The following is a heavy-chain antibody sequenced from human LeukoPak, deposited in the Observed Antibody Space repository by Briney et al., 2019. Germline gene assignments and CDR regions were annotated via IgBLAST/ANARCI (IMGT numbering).Heavy chain of an antibody. CDR1: GFTFSSYW. Sequence: PGGSLRLSCAASGFTFSSYWMHWVRQAPEKGLVWVSRINSDGSSTSYADSVKGRFTISRDNAKNTLYLQMNSLRAEDTAVYYCASATRYCSSTSCYVPFDPWGQGTLVTVSS. D-gene: IGHD2-2*01. J-gene: IGHJ5*02. V-gene: IGHV3-74*01. CDR2: INSDGSST. CDR3: ASATRYCSSTSCYVPFDP.